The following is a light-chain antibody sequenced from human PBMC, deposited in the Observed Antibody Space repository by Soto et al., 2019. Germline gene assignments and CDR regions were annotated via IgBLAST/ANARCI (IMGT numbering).Light chain of an antibody. CDR3: QQHGTSSRT. J-gene: IGKJ2*01. CDR2: GAS. V-gene: IGKV3-20*01. Sequence: EIVLTQSPGTLSLSPGERATLSCRASQSVSSRYLGWYQQKPGQAPRLLIYGASSRATGIPDRFSGSGSGTDFTLTISRLEPEDFAVYYCQQHGTSSRTFGQGTKLEI. CDR1: QSVSSRY.